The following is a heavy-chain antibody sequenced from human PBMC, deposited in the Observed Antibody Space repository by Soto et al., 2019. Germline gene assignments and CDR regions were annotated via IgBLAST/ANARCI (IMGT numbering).Heavy chain of an antibody. CDR1: GFTFSNVW. CDR3: TTRVIVGTTVLFDP. D-gene: IGHD1-26*01. V-gene: IGHV3-15*07. J-gene: IGHJ5*02. Sequence: EVRLVESGGGLVKPGESLRLSCAASGFTFSNVWLNWIRQAPGKGLEWVGRIKSKTFGGTTDYPVSVKGRFTISRDDLKNTLYLQMNILKTEDTAVYYCTTRVIVGTTVLFDPWGQGTLVTVSS. CDR2: IKSKTFGGTT.